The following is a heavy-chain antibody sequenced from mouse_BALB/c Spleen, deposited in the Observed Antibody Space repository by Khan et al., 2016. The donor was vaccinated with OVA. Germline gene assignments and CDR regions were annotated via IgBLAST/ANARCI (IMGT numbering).Heavy chain of an antibody. D-gene: IGHD1-2*01. CDR2: IWGDGAT. V-gene: IGHV2-3*01. Sequence: VQLQESGLGLVAPSQSLSITCTVSGFSLTYYGVNWVRQPPGKGLEWLGVIWGDGATNHHSGLKSRLSITKDTSKSQVFLKLNSLQTDDTATYYIARFTTATGNYYVMDYWGQGTSVTVSS. CDR1: GFSLTYYG. J-gene: IGHJ4*01. CDR3: ARFTTATGNYYVMDY.